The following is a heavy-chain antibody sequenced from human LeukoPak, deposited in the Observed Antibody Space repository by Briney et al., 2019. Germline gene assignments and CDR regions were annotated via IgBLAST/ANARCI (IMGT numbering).Heavy chain of an antibody. CDR1: GGSFSGYY. D-gene: IGHD5-12*01. J-gene: IGHJ2*01. V-gene: IGHV4-34*01. CDR2: INHSGST. Sequence: SETLSLTCAVYGGSFSGYYWSWIRQPPGKGLEWIGEINHSGSTNYNPSLKSRVTISVDTSKNQFSLKLSSVTAADTAVYYCARARVVATFDLWGRGTLVTVSS. CDR3: ARARVVATFDL.